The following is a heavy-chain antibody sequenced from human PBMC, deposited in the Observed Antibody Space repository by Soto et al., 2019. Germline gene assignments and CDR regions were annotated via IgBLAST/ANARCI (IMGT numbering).Heavy chain of an antibody. Sequence: SVKVSCKASGGTFSSYAISWVRQAPRQGLEWMGGIIPIFGTANYAQKFQGRVTITADESTSTAYMELSSLRSEDTAVYYCARDGMGVTTANWFDPWGQGTLVTVS. CDR2: IIPIFGTA. CDR3: ARDGMGVTTANWFDP. D-gene: IGHD4-17*01. J-gene: IGHJ5*02. V-gene: IGHV1-69*13. CDR1: GGTFSSYA.